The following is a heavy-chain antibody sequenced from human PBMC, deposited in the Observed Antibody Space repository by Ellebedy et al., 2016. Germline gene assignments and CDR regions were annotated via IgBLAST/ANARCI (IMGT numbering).Heavy chain of an antibody. V-gene: IGHV3-23*01. CDR2: ISGSGGST. D-gene: IGHD2-15*01. CDR1: GFTFSSYA. J-gene: IGHJ4*02. Sequence: GESLKISCAASGFTFSSYAMSWLRQAPGKGLEWVSAISGSGGSTYYADSVKGRFTISRDNSKNTLYLQMNSLRAEDTAVYYCAKVKVAATPNFDYWGQGTLVTVSS. CDR3: AKVKVAATPNFDY.